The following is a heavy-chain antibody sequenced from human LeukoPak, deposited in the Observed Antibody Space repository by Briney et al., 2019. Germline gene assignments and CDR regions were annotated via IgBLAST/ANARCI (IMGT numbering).Heavy chain of an antibody. D-gene: IGHD3-10*01. V-gene: IGHV5-51*01. CDR3: ARWDGYYGSGTPCYYMDV. CDR2: IYPGDSDT. Sequence: GESLKISCKGSGYSFTSYWIGWVRQMPGKGLEWMGIIYPGDSDTRYSPSFQGQVTISADKSISTAYLQWSSLKASDTAMYYCARWDGYYGSGTPCYYMDVWGKGTTVTVSS. J-gene: IGHJ6*03. CDR1: GYSFTSYW.